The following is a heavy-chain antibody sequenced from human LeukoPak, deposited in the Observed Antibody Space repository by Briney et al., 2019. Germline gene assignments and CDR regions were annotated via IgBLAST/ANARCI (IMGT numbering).Heavy chain of an antibody. CDR3: AKANDYSNYGTFDY. CDR2: ISSSGSTI. J-gene: IGHJ4*02. D-gene: IGHD4-11*01. Sequence: GGSLRLSCAASGFTFSDYYMSWIRQAPGKGLEWVSYISSSGSTIYYADSVKGRFTISRDNSKNTLYLQMNSLRAEDTAVYYCAKANDYSNYGTFDYWGQGTLVTVSS. V-gene: IGHV3-11*04. CDR1: GFTFSDYY.